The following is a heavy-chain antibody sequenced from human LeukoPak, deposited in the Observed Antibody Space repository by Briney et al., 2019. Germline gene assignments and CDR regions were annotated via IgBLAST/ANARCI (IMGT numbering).Heavy chain of an antibody. CDR2: INHSGST. CDR3: ARDVLIYASGSYYRGYYFDY. V-gene: IGHV4-34*01. Sequence: SETLSLTCAVYGGSFSGYYWSWIRQPPGKGLEWIGEINHSGSTNYNPPLKSRVTISMDKSKNQFSLKLSSVTAADTTIYYCARDVLIYASGSYYRGYYFDYWGQGTLVTVSS. J-gene: IGHJ4*02. CDR1: GGSFSGYY. D-gene: IGHD3-10*01.